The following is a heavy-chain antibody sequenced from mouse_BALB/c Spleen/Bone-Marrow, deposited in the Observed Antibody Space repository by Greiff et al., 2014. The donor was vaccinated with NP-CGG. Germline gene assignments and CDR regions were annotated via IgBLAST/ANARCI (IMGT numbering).Heavy chain of an antibody. Sequence: VQLKESGGGLVKPGGSLKLSCAASGFTFSDYYMYWVRQTPGKRLEWVGTISDGGGYTYYPDSVWGRFTISRDNAKNNLYLQMSSLKSEDTAMYYCARSGERFGAMDYWGQGTSVTVFS. CDR2: ISDGGGYT. V-gene: IGHV5-4*02. CDR1: GFTFSDYY. CDR3: ARSGERFGAMDY. J-gene: IGHJ4*01. D-gene: IGHD3-1*01.